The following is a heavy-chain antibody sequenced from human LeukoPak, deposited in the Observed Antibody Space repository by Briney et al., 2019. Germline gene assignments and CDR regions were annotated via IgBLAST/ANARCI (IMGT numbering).Heavy chain of an antibody. Sequence: GGSLRLSCAASGFTFSHYALHWVRQAPGKGLEWVAVIWSDGSNQFYADSVKGRLTISRDDSQKKVFLQMSSLRADDTAIYYCARDAQRGFDYSNSLRYWGQGTLVTVSS. CDR1: GFTFSHYA. J-gene: IGHJ4*02. D-gene: IGHD4-11*01. CDR3: ARDAQRGFDYSNSLRY. V-gene: IGHV3-33*01. CDR2: IWSDGSNQ.